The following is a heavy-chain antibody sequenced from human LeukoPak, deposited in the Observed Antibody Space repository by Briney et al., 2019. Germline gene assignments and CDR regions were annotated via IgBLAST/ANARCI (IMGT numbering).Heavy chain of an antibody. J-gene: IGHJ4*02. Sequence: GGSLRLSCAASGFTFSSYAMHWVRQAPGKGLEWVAVISYDGSNKYYADSVKGRFTISRDNSKNTLYLQMNSLRAEDTAVYYCAKDLRQLVDYWGQGTLVTVSS. D-gene: IGHD6-6*01. CDR2: ISYDGSNK. V-gene: IGHV3-30-3*01. CDR1: GFTFSSYA. CDR3: AKDLRQLVDY.